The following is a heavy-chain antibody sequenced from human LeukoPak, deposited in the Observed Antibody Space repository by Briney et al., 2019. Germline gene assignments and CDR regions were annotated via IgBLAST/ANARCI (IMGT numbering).Heavy chain of an antibody. CDR1: GGSISSYY. Sequence: SETLSLTCTVSGGSISSYYWSWIRQPPGKGLEWIGYIYYSGSTNYNPSLKSRVTISVDTSKNQFSLKLSSVTAADTAVYYCARRKVGATVYDYWGQGTLVTVSS. J-gene: IGHJ4*02. CDR3: ARRKVGATVYDY. D-gene: IGHD1-26*01. V-gene: IGHV4-59*08. CDR2: IYYSGST.